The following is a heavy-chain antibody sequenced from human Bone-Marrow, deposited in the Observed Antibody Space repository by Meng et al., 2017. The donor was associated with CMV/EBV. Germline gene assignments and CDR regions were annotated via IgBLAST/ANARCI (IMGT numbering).Heavy chain of an antibody. J-gene: IGHJ5*02. CDR3: AKRRFDP. CDR2: INSDGSST. V-gene: IGHV3-74*01. Sequence: GESLKISCAASGFTFSSYWMHWVRQAPGKGLVWVSRINSDGSSTSYADSVKGRFTISRDNSKNTLYLQMNSLRAEDTAVYYCAKRRFDPWGQGTLVTVSS. CDR1: GFTFSSYW.